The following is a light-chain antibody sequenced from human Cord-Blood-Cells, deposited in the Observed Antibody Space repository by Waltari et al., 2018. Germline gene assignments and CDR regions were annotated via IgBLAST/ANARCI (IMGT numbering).Light chain of an antibody. CDR1: SSDVGGYNH. V-gene: IGLV2-14*01. J-gene: IGLJ1*01. CDR2: EVS. Sequence: QSALTQPASVSGSPGQSITISCPGTSSDVGGYNHVSWYQQPPGKAPKLMIYEVSNRPSGVSNRFSGSKSGNTASLTIPGLQAEDEADYYCSSYTSSSTYVFGTGTKVTVL. CDR3: SSYTSSSTYV.